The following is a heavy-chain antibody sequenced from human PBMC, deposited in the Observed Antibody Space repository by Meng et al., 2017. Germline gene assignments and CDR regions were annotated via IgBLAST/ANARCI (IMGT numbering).Heavy chain of an antibody. J-gene: IGHJ6*02. V-gene: IGHV4-39*07. CDR2: IYYSGST. CDR3: ARDEAYLYYYYYCGMDV. D-gene: IGHD2-2*02. Sequence: SETLSLTCTVSGGSISSSSYYWGWIRQPPGKGLEWIGSIYYSGSTYYNPSLKSRVTISVDTSKNQFSLKLSSVTAADTAVYYGARDEAYLYYYYYCGMDVWGQGTTVTVSS. CDR1: GGSISSSSYY.